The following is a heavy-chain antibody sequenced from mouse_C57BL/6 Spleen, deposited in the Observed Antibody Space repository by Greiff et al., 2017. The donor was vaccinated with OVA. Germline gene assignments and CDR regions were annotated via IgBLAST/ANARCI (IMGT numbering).Heavy chain of an antibody. CDR3: TRGTGTNAMDY. CDR1: GYTFTSYW. V-gene: IGHV1-5*01. Sequence: VQLQQSGTVLARPGASVKMSCKTSGYTFTSYWMHWVKQRSGQGLEWIGAIYPGNSDTSYNQKFKGKAKLTAVTSASTAYMEHSSLTNEDSAVYYCTRGTGTNAMDYWGQGTSVTVSS. J-gene: IGHJ4*01. D-gene: IGHD4-1*01. CDR2: IYPGNSDT.